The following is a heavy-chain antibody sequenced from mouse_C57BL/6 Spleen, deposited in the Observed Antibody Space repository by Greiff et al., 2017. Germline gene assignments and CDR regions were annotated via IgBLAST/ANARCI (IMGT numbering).Heavy chain of an antibody. CDR1: GYTFTDYE. J-gene: IGHJ3*01. CDR2: IDPETGGT. V-gene: IGHV1-15*01. Sequence: VQLQESGAELVRPGASVTLSCKASGYTFTDYELHWVKQTPVHGLEWIGAIDPETGGTAYNQKFKGKATLTADKSSSPAYMELRSLTSEDSAVYYYTSGCYGSSYDAWFDDWGKGTPVTVSA. D-gene: IGHD1-1*01. CDR3: TSGCYGSSYDAWFDD.